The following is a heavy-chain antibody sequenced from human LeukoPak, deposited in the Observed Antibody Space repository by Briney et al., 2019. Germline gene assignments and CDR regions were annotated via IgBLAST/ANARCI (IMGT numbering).Heavy chain of an antibody. Sequence: GGSLRLSGAASGFTFTNYWMNWVRQAPGKGLEWVANIKQDGSESKLADSFKGRFTISRDNAKNSLYLQMNSLRADDTAIYYCARGRWFGGFYYMDVWGKGTTVTVSS. D-gene: IGHD3-10*01. CDR3: ARGRWFGGFYYMDV. J-gene: IGHJ6*03. CDR2: IKQDGSES. CDR1: GFTFTNYW. V-gene: IGHV3-7*01.